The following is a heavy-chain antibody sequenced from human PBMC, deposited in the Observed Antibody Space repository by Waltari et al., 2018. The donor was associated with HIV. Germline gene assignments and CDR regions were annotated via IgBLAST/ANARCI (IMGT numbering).Heavy chain of an antibody. V-gene: IGHV3-9*01. Sequence: EVQVVESGGGLVQPGRSLRLSCAASGFTFDDYAMHWVRQAPGKGLEWVSGISWNSGSRGYADSVKGRFTISRDNAKNSLFLQMNSLRPEDTALYYCVKLGQSYYDSSGPNYYFDYWGQGTLVTVSS. CDR2: ISWNSGSR. J-gene: IGHJ4*02. D-gene: IGHD3-22*01. CDR3: VKLGQSYYDSSGPNYYFDY. CDR1: GFTFDDYA.